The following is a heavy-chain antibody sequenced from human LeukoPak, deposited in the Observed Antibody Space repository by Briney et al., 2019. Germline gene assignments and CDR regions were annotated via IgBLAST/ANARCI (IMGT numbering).Heavy chain of an antibody. Sequence: SGTLSLTCAAYGGSFSGYYWSWIRQPPGKGLEWIGEINHSGSTNYNPSLKSRVTISVDTSKNQFSLKLSSVTAADTAVYYCARVSVVRGVIRYYFDYWGQGTLVTVSS. CDR1: GGSFSGYY. D-gene: IGHD3-10*01. CDR2: INHSGST. J-gene: IGHJ4*02. CDR3: ARVSVVRGVIRYYFDY. V-gene: IGHV4-34*01.